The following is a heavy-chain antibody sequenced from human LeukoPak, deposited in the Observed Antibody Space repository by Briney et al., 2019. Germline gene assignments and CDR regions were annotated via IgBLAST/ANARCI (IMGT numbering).Heavy chain of an antibody. D-gene: IGHD5-12*01. J-gene: IGHJ4*02. CDR2: ISSSSSYI. V-gene: IGHV3-21*01. CDR1: GFTFSSYI. Sequence: PGGSLRLSCAASGFTFSSYIMNWVRQAPGKGLEWVSSISSSSSYIYYADSVKGRFTISRDNAKNSLYLQMNSLRAEDTAVYYCARVVATHFDYWGQGTLVTVSS. CDR3: ARVVATHFDY.